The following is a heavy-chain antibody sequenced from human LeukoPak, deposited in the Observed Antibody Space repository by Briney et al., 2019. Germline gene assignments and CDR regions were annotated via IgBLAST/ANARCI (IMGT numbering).Heavy chain of an antibody. CDR3: ARPESGYYYYMDV. J-gene: IGHJ6*03. Sequence: PGGSLRLSCAASGFTFSSYAMSWVRQAPGKGLEWVSAISGSGGSTYYADSVKGRFTISRDNAKNSLYLQMNSLRAEDTAVYYCARPESGYYYYMDVWGKGTTVTVSS. CDR2: ISGSGGST. D-gene: IGHD1-14*01. V-gene: IGHV3-23*01. CDR1: GFTFSSYA.